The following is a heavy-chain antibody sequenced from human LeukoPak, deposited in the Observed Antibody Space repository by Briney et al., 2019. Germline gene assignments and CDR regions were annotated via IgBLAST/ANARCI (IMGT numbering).Heavy chain of an antibody. Sequence: KTSETLSLTCTVSGYSISSGYYWGWIRQPPGKGLEWIGSIYHSGSTYYNPSLKSRVTISVDTSKNQLSLKLSSVTAADTAVYFCARGPYSYDSSGAFDIWGQGTMTVSS. J-gene: IGHJ3*02. CDR2: IYHSGST. V-gene: IGHV4-38-2*02. CDR3: ARGPYSYDSSGAFDI. CDR1: GYSISSGYY. D-gene: IGHD3-22*01.